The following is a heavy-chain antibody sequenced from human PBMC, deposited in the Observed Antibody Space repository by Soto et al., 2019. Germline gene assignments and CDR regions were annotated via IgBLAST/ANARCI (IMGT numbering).Heavy chain of an antibody. CDR2: IIPIFGTA. J-gene: IGHJ3*02. V-gene: IGHV1-69*13. CDR1: GGTFSSYA. Sequence: ASVKVSCKASGGTFSSYAISWVRQAPGQGLEWMGGIIPIFGTANYAQKFQGRVTITADESTSTAYMELSSLRSEDTAVYYCARAYDFWSGYDSPDAFDIWGQGTMVTVSS. D-gene: IGHD3-3*01. CDR3: ARAYDFWSGYDSPDAFDI.